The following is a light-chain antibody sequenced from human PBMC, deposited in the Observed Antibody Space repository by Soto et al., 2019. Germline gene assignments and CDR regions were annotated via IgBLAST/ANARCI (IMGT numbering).Light chain of an antibody. V-gene: IGLV2-23*02. CDR3: CSYAGSSPFV. J-gene: IGLJ1*01. Sequence: QSVLTQPASMSGSPGQSITISCTGTSSVVGSYNLVSWYQQHPGKAPKLMIYEVSKRPSGVSNRFSGSKSGNTASLTISGLQAEDEADYYCCSYAGSSPFVFGTGTKVTVL. CDR1: SSVVGSYNL. CDR2: EVS.